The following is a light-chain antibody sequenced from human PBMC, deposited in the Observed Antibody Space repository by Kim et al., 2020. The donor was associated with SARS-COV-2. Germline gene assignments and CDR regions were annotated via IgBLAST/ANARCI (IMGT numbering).Light chain of an antibody. Sequence: QSALTQPASVSGSRGQSITISCTGSSSDIGTYDYVSWYQQHPGKAPKLMIYDVSNRPSGVSYRFSGSKSGNTASLTISGLQAEDEAHYYCSSYTRSSTWLFGGGTKLTVL. J-gene: IGLJ3*02. V-gene: IGLV2-14*03. CDR1: SSDIGTYDY. CDR3: SSYTRSSTWL. CDR2: DVS.